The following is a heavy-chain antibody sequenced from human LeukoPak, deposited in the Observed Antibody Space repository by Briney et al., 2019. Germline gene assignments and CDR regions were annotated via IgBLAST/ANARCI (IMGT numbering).Heavy chain of an antibody. V-gene: IGHV4-39*01. Sequence: PSETLSLTCTVSGGSIRSDIFYWGWVRQPPGKGLEWIGSFYHRGNTYYNPSLKSRVTISVDTSKNQFSLKLSSVTAADTAVYYCARLITIFGVVIPTGYYYYMDVWGKGTTVTVSS. J-gene: IGHJ6*03. CDR3: ARLITIFGVVIPTGYYYYMDV. D-gene: IGHD3-3*01. CDR2: FYHRGNT. CDR1: GGSIRSDIFY.